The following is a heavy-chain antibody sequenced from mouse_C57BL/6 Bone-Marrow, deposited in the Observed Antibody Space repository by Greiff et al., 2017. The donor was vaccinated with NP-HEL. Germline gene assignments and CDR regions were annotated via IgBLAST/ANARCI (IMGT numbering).Heavy chain of an antibody. V-gene: IGHV5-6*01. Sequence: EVKLMESGGDLVKPGGSLKLSCAASGFTFTSYGMSWVRQTPDKRLEWVATISSGGSYTYYPDSVKGRFTISRDNSKNTLYLQMSSLKSEDTAMYYCARQEMVTSCYYFDYWGQGTTLTVSS. D-gene: IGHD2-3*01. J-gene: IGHJ2*01. CDR3: ARQEMVTSCYYFDY. CDR1: GFTFTSYG. CDR2: ISSGGSYT.